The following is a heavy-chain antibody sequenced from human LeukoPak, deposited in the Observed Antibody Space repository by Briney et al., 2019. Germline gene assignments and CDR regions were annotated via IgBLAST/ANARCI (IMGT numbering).Heavy chain of an antibody. CDR2: FDPGNGEI. Sequence: ASVKVSCKVSGHTLSDLTMHWVRQAPGKGLEWMGGFDPGNGEIIYAQKFQGRVTMTEDATTDTAYMELSSLTSEDTAVYYCAAGGLYDLLPYWGQGTLVTVSS. CDR3: AAGGLYDLLPY. J-gene: IGHJ4*02. D-gene: IGHD3-3*01. CDR1: GHTLSDLT. V-gene: IGHV1-24*01.